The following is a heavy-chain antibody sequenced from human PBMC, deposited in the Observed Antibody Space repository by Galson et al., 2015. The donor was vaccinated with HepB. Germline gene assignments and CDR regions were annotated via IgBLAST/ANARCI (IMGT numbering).Heavy chain of an antibody. V-gene: IGHV3-21*01. CDR2: ISSSSSYI. Sequence: RLSCAASGSTFSSYSMNWVRQAPGKGLEWVSSISSSSSYIYYADSVKGRFTISRDNAKNSLYLQMNSLRAEDTAVYYCARDLGSSWTDGLPDYWGQGTLVTVSS. J-gene: IGHJ4*02. D-gene: IGHD6-13*01. CDR1: GSTFSSYS. CDR3: ARDLGSSWTDGLPDY.